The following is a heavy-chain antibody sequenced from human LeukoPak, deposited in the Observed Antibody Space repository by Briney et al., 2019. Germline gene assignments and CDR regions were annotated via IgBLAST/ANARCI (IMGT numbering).Heavy chain of an antibody. Sequence: GGSLRLSCVASGFTFSSYWMSWVRQAPGKGLEWVANIKQDGSEKYYVDSVKGRLTISRDNAKNSLYLQMNSLRAEDTAVYYCARLTGSYYPYWGQGTLVTVSS. V-gene: IGHV3-7*05. CDR2: IKQDGSEK. D-gene: IGHD1-26*01. J-gene: IGHJ4*02. CDR1: GFTFSSYW. CDR3: ARLTGSYYPY.